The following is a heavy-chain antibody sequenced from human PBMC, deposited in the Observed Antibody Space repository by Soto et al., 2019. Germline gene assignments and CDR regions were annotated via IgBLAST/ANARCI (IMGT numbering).Heavy chain of an antibody. Sequence: ASVKVSCKASGYTFTSYYMHWVRQAPGQGLEWMGIINPSGGSTSYAQKFQGRVTMTRDTSTSTVYMELSSLRSEDTAVYYCARVASGPDAFAIWGQGTMVPGSS. J-gene: IGHJ3*02. V-gene: IGHV1-46*03. D-gene: IGHD6-25*01. CDR3: ARVASGPDAFAI. CDR2: INPSGGST. CDR1: GYTFTSYY.